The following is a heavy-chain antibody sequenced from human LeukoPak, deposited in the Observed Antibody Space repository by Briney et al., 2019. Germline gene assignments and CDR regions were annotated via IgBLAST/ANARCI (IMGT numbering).Heavy chain of an antibody. V-gene: IGHV1-18*01. J-gene: IGHJ4*02. CDR2: ISAYNGNT. D-gene: IGHD3-22*01. CDR3: ARGGSYYDSSGLVDY. CDR1: GYTFTSYG. Sequence: GASVKVSCEASGYTFTSYGISWVRQAPGQGLEWMGWISAYNGNTNYAQKLQGRVTMTTDTSTSTAYMELRSLRSDDTAVYYCARGGSYYDSSGLVDYWGQGTLVTVPS.